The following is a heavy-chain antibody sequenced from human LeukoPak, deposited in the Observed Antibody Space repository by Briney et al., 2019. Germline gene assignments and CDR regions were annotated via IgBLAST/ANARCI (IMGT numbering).Heavy chain of an antibody. CDR3: AKGSPSGFDY. CDR1: GFTFGNFA. CDR2: LSGSGGAT. D-gene: IGHD6-25*01. V-gene: IGHV3-23*01. Sequence: GGSLRLSCAASGFTFGNFAMSWVRQAPGKGLEWVSSLSGSGGATYSADSVKGRFTISRDSSKNTLFLQMNSLRDEDMAVYYCAKGSPSGFDYWGQGTLVTVST. J-gene: IGHJ4*02.